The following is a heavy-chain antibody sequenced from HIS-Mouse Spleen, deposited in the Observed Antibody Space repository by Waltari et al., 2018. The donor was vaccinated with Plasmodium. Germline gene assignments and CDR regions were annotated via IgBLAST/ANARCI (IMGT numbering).Heavy chain of an antibody. CDR1: GYTFTSYD. J-gene: IGHJ2*01. CDR3: ARRRGYYGSGSYRYFDL. CDR2: RNPNSGNT. Sequence: QVQLVQSGAEVKKPGASVKVSCKASGYTFTSYDINWVRQATGQGLEWMGWRNPNSGNTGDAQKFQGRVNMARNTSISTAYMELSSLRSEDTAVYYCARRRGYYGSGSYRYFDLWGRGTLVTVSS. V-gene: IGHV1-8*01. D-gene: IGHD3-10*01.